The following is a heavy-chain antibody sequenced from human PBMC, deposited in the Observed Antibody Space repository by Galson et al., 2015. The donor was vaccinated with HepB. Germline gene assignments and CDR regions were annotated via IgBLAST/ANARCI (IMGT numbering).Heavy chain of an antibody. V-gene: IGHV1-18*04. CDR3: ARGGMGGMAV. CDR2: ISPNNGNT. Sequence: SVKVSCKASGYTFTSNDITWVRQAPGQGLEWMGWISPNNGNTNYAQKLRGRVTMTTDTSTRTAYLELRSLKSDDTAVYYCARGGMGGMAVSVQGTKVSVSS. CDR1: GYTFTSND. J-gene: IGHJ6*02. D-gene: IGHD3-16*01.